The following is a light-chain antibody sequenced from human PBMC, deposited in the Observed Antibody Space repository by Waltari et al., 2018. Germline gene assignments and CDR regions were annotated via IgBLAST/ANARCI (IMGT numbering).Light chain of an antibody. J-gene: IGLJ1*01. CDR1: SSNSGRNY. CDR2: RNK. Sequence: QSVLTQPPSASGTPGQRVTISCSGSSSNSGRNYVYWYQQLPGTAPTLLIYRNKTRPPGVPDRLFGSKSGTSAALASSGRRSEDEDAYYCAEWDDSLSGRVFGTGTKMPAL. CDR3: AEWDDSLSGRV. V-gene: IGLV1-47*01.